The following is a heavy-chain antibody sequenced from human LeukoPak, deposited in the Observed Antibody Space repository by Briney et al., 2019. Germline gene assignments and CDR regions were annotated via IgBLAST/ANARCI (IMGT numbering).Heavy chain of an antibody. CDR3: VKDPRDTYGTNWFVS. CDR1: GFSFGHYA. J-gene: IGHJ5*01. Sequence: GGPLRLSCVASGFSFGHYAMSWLRQAPGKGLQWVSQISGTGGATWYAGFARDRFTISRDNSKKTLYLQMSGLRVEDTAMYYCVKDPRDTYGTNWFVSWGQGTLLIVSS. D-gene: IGHD2-21*01. CDR2: ISGTGGAT. V-gene: IGHV3-23*01.